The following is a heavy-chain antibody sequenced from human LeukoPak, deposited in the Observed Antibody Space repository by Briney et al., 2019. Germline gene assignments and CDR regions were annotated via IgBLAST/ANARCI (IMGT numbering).Heavy chain of an antibody. D-gene: IGHD3-3*01. Sequence: GGSLRLSCAASGFTFSSYSMNWVRQAPGKGLEWVSSISSSSSYIYYADSVKGRFTISRDNAKNSLYLQMNSLRAEDTAVYYCAKPVITIFGVVTTDLMDVWGKGTTVTVSS. CDR2: ISSSSSYI. CDR3: AKPVITIFGVVTTDLMDV. J-gene: IGHJ6*04. V-gene: IGHV3-21*04. CDR1: GFTFSSYS.